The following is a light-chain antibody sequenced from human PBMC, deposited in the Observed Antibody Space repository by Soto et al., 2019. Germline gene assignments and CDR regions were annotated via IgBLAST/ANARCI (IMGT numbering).Light chain of an antibody. CDR3: ASWDDSLSVPI. CDR1: SSDIGSNY. V-gene: IGLV1-47*01. Sequence: QSVLTQPPSASGTPGQRVTISCSGSSSDIGSNYVYWYQHLPGMAPKLLIYRNDQRPSGVPDRISGSKSGTSASLAIIGLRSEDEAEYYCASWDDSLSVPIFGGGTKVTVL. J-gene: IGLJ2*01. CDR2: RND.